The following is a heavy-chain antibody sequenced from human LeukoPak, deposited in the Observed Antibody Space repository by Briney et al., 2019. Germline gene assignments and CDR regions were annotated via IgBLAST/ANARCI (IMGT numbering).Heavy chain of an antibody. CDR2: MNPNSGNT. D-gene: IGHD2-15*01. V-gene: IGHV1-8*02. CDR3: ARSLGYCSGGSCYYDWFDP. CDR1: GYTFTGYY. Sequence: ASVKVSCKASGYTFTGYYMHWVRQATGQGLEWMGWMNPNSGNTGYAQKFQGRVTMTRNTSISTAYMELSSLRSEDTAVYYCARSLGYCSGGSCYYDWFDPWGQGTLVTVSS. J-gene: IGHJ5*02.